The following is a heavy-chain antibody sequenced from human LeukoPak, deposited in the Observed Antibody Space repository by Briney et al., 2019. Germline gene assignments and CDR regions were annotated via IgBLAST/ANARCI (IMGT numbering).Heavy chain of an antibody. Sequence: GSLRLSCTASGFTLSRFWMTWVRQAPGKGLEWVADIKQDGSKKYYADSVKGRFTISRDNAENSLYLRMNSLRAEDTAVYYCARDMFVGATSFDYWGQGTLVTVSS. J-gene: IGHJ4*02. CDR1: GFTLSRFW. V-gene: IGHV3-7*01. D-gene: IGHD1-26*01. CDR3: ARDMFVGATSFDY. CDR2: IKQDGSKK.